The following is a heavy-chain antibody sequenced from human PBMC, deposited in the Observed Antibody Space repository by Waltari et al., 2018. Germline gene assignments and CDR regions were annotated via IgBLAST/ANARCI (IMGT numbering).Heavy chain of an antibody. CDR3: ARLGFSSSSGLVDY. CDR2: IDHSGST. V-gene: IGHV4-38-2*01. D-gene: IGHD6-13*01. CDR1: GYSISSGYY. Sequence: QVQLQESGPGLVKPSETLSLTCAVSGYSISSGYYWGWIRQPPGKGLEWIGSIDHSGSTYYNPSLKSRFTISVDTSKNQFSLKLSSVTAADTAVYYCARLGFSSSSGLVDYWGQGTLVTVSS. J-gene: IGHJ4*02.